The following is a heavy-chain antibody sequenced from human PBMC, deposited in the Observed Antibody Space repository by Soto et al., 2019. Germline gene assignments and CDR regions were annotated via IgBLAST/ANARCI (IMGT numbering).Heavy chain of an antibody. CDR3: PRRFYGSGSYSDY. J-gene: IGHJ4*02. CDR2: IYHSGST. CDR1: GGSISSSNW. Sequence: PSETLSLTCAVSGGSISSSNWWSWVRQPPGKGLEWIGEIYHSGSTNYNPSLKSRVTISVDKSKNQFSLKLSSVTAADTAVYYCPRRFYGSGSYSDYWGQGTLVTVSS. V-gene: IGHV4-4*02. D-gene: IGHD3-10*01.